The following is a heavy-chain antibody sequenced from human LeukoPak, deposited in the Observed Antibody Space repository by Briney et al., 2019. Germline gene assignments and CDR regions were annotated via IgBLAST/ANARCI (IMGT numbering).Heavy chain of an antibody. Sequence: GGSLRLSCAASGFTFSSYAMSWVRQAPGKGLEWVSAISGSGGTTYYADSVKGRFTISRDNSKNTLYLQMNSLRADDTAVYYCARGGAARFDYWGQGTLVTVSS. V-gene: IGHV3-23*01. CDR2: ISGSGGTT. CDR1: GFTFSSYA. D-gene: IGHD5-18*01. CDR3: ARGGAARFDY. J-gene: IGHJ4*02.